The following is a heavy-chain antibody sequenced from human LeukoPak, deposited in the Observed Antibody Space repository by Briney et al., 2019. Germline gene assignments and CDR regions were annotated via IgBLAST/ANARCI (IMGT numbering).Heavy chain of an antibody. CDR1: GGTFSSYA. J-gene: IGHJ5*02. Sequence: ASVKVSCKASGGTFSSYAISWVRQAPGQGLEWMGGIIPIFGTANYAQKFQGRVTITADESTSTAYMELSSLRSEDTAVYYCARDRGLGYCCSTSCYGVYNWFDPWGQGTLVTVSS. CDR3: ARDRGLGYCCSTSCYGVYNWFDP. V-gene: IGHV1-69*01. D-gene: IGHD2-2*01. CDR2: IIPIFGTA.